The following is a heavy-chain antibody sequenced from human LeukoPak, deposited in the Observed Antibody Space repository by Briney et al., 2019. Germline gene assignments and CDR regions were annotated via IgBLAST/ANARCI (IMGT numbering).Heavy chain of an antibody. CDR1: GYTFSHYY. Sequence: ASVRVSCKASGYTFSHYYMVWVRQAPGQGLEWMGIINPSGDSTNYAQKFQGRVTMTRDTSTSTVYMDLSSLTSEDTAVYYCATGEHLDAFDTWGQGTMVTVSS. CDR2: INPSGDST. CDR3: ATGEHLDAFDT. J-gene: IGHJ3*02. D-gene: IGHD1-26*01. V-gene: IGHV1-46*01.